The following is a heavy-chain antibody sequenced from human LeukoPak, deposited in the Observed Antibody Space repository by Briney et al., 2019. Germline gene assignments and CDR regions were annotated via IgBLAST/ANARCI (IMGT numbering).Heavy chain of an antibody. J-gene: IGHJ2*01. CDR2: ISWNSGSI. V-gene: IGHV3-9*01. CDR3: AKGWTTVTTLDL. Sequence: GGSLRLSCAASGFTFDDYAMHWVRQAPGKGLEWVSGISWNSGSIGYVDSVKGRFTISRDNAKNSLYLQMNSLRAEDTALYYCAKGWTTVTTLDLWGRGTLVTVSS. D-gene: IGHD4-17*01. CDR1: GFTFDDYA.